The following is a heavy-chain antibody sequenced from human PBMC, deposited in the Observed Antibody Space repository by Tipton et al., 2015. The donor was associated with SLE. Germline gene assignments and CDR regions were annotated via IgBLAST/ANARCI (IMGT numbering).Heavy chain of an antibody. Sequence: LRLSCTISGGSFTSGSYYWTWIRQTAGRGLEWIGHIYTYGSTNYNPSLKSRVTISVDASKNQFSLKLNSVTASDTAVYYCARGFRADLWGQGTMVTVSS. D-gene: IGHD3-10*01. CDR3: ARGFRADL. CDR1: GGSFTSGSYY. CDR2: IYTYGST. J-gene: IGHJ3*01. V-gene: IGHV4-61*09.